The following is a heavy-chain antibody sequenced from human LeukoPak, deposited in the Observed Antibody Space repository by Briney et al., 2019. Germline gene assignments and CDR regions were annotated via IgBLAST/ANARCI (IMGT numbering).Heavy chain of an antibody. CDR3: ARSLRNSSGWFDY. V-gene: IGHV4-59*01. CDR1: GGSISSYY. Sequence: SETLSLTCTVSGGSISSYYWSWIRQPPGKGLDWIGYIYYSGSTNYNPSLKSRVTISVDTSKNQFSLKLSSVTAADTAVYYCARSLRNSSGWFDYWGQGTLVTVSS. CDR2: IYYSGST. D-gene: IGHD6-19*01. J-gene: IGHJ4*02.